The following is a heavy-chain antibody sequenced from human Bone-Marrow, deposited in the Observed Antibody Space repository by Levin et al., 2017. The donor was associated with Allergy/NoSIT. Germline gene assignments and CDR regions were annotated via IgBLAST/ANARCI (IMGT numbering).Heavy chain of an antibody. V-gene: IGHV4-59*01. J-gene: IGHJ3*02. D-gene: IGHD6-19*01. CDR2: IYYSGST. Sequence: SQTLSLPCTVSGGSISSSYWSWIRQPPGKGLEWIGYIYYSGSTNYNPSLKSRVTISVDTSKNQFSLKLSSVTAADTAVYYCARAGKVAVAGPYDAFDIWGQGTMVTVSS. CDR1: GGSISSSY. CDR3: ARAGKVAVAGPYDAFDI.